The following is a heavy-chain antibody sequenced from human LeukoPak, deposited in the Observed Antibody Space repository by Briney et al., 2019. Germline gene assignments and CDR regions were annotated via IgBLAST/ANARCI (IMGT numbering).Heavy chain of an antibody. CDR2: VPHDGTSP. D-gene: IGHD1-26*01. CDR3: ARQSLGASGLDH. J-gene: IGHJ4*02. CDR1: GFTFSTYW. Sequence: GGSLRLSCAASGFTFSTYWMTWVRQAPNKGLDWVAVVPHDGTSPSHAASVNGRFTISRDNSKDTVFLQMNSLRVDDTAIYYCARQSLGASGLDHWGQGVLVTVSS. V-gene: IGHV3-30*03.